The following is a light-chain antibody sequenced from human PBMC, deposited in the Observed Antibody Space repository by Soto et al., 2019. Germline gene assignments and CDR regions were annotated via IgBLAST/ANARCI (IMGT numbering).Light chain of an antibody. CDR1: QSVSSSY. V-gene: IGKV3-20*01. Sequence: DIVLTQSPGTLSLSPGERATLSCRASQSVSSSYLAWYRQKPGQAPRLLIYGASSRATGIPDRVSGSGSGTDFTLTISRLEPEDFAVYYCQQYGSSPCTFGQGTKLQIK. J-gene: IGKJ2*02. CDR2: GAS. CDR3: QQYGSSPCT.